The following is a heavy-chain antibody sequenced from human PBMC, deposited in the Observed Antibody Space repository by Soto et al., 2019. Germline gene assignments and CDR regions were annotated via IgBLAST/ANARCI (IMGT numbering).Heavy chain of an antibody. CDR2: IFYSGDT. CDR3: ARHSGSYCRMDNWFDP. CDR1: GCAVSHCC. D-gene: IGHD3-10*01. Sequence: SWSLAISGAVPGCAVSHCCWSWIRKPPGKGLEWVGDIFYSGDTNYNPSLKTRVTISVDTSKNQFSLKLSSVTAADTAVYYCARHSGSYCRMDNWFDPGGQGTLVTVSS. V-gene: IGHV4-59*08. J-gene: IGHJ5*02.